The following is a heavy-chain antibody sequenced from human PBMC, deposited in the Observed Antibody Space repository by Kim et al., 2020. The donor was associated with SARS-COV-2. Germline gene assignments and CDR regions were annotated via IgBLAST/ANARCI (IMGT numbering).Heavy chain of an antibody. CDR3: ARDNFPIVGGGGFDP. CDR2: IYYSGST. Sequence: SETLSLTCTVSGGSISSGGYYWSWIRQHPGKGLEWIGYIYYSGSTYYNPSLKSRVTISVDTSKNQFSLKLSSVTAADTAVYYCARDNFPIVGGGGFDPWGQGTLVTVSS. D-gene: IGHD2-21*01. CDR1: GGSISSGGYY. J-gene: IGHJ5*02. V-gene: IGHV4-31*03.